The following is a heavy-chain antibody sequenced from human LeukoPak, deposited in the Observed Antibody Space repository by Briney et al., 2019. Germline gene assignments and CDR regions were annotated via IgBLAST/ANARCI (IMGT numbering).Heavy chain of an antibody. Sequence: GSSVKVSCKASGGTFSSYAISWVRQAPGQGLEWMGRIIPILGIANYAQKFQGRVTITADKSTSTAYMEPSSLRSEDTAVYYCASSSRGLVDYDILTGYYQSFDYWGQGTLVTVSS. CDR3: ASSSRGLVDYDILTGYYQSFDY. CDR2: IIPILGIA. J-gene: IGHJ4*02. V-gene: IGHV1-69*04. CDR1: GGTFSSYA. D-gene: IGHD3-9*01.